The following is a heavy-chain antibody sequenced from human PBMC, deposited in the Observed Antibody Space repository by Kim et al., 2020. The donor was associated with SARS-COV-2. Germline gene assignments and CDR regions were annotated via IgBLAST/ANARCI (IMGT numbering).Heavy chain of an antibody. V-gene: IGHV1-18*01. CDR2: ISAYNGNT. D-gene: IGHD3-3*02. CDR3: ARDKPWVLESGRSDY. CDR1: GYTFTSYG. J-gene: IGHJ4*02. Sequence: ASVKVSCKASGYTFTSYGISWVRQAPGQGLEWMGWISAYNGNTNYAQKLQGRVTMTTDTSTSTAYMELRSLRSDDTAVYYCARDKPWVLESGRSDYWGQGTLVTVSS.